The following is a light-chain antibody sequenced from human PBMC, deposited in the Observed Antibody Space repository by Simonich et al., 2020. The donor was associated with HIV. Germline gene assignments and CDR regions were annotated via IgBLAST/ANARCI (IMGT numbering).Light chain of an antibody. CDR3: QQCDNRSP. V-gene: IGKV1-39*01. CDR1: QSISSY. J-gene: IGKJ4*01. CDR2: AAS. Sequence: DIQMTQSPSSLSASVGDRVTITCRASQSISSYLNWYQQKPGKAPKLLIYAASSLQSGVPSRFSGSGSGTDFTLTISSLQPEDIATCYFQQCDNRSPFGGGTKVEIK.